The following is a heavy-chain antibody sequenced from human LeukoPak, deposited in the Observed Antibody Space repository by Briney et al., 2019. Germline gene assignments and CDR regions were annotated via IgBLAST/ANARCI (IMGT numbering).Heavy chain of an antibody. Sequence: GGSLRLSCAASGFTFSRFAMSWVRQAPGKGLEWVSGFSGSGGSTYYADSVKGRFTISRDNSKNTLYLQMNSLRVEDTAVYYCAKAVVIVPTATPFDYWGQGTLVTVSS. D-gene: IGHD2-2*01. V-gene: IGHV3-23*01. J-gene: IGHJ4*02. CDR2: FSGSGGST. CDR3: AKAVVIVPTATPFDY. CDR1: GFTFSRFA.